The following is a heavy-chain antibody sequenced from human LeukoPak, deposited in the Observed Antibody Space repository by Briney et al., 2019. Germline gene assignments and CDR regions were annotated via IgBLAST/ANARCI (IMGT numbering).Heavy chain of an antibody. CDR1: GFTFSSYA. Sequence: PGGSLRLSCAASGFTFSSYAMSWVRQAPGKGLEWVSAISGSGGSTYYADSVKGRFTISRDNSKNTLYLQMNSLRAEDTAVYYCAKSRNYALLRSHDYWGQGTLVTVSS. J-gene: IGHJ4*02. CDR2: ISGSGGST. V-gene: IGHV3-23*01. CDR3: AKSRNYALLRSHDY. D-gene: IGHD1-7*01.